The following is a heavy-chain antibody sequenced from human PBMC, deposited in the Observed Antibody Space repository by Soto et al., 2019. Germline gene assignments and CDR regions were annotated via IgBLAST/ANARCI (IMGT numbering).Heavy chain of an antibody. D-gene: IGHD6-6*01. J-gene: IGHJ4*02. CDR2: IIPIFGTA. V-gene: IGHV1-69*13. CDR1: GGTFSSYA. Sequence: ASVKVSCKASGGTFSSYAISWVRQAPGQGLEWMGGIIPIFGTANYAQKFQGRVTITADESTSTAYMELSSLRSEDTAVYYCARLYSSSSGDFDYWGQGTLVTVSS. CDR3: ARLYSSSSGDFDY.